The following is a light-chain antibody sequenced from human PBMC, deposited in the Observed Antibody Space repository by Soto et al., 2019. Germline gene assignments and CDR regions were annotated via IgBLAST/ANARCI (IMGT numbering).Light chain of an antibody. CDR3: QEYSKWPSRT. CDR2: GAS. V-gene: IGKV3-15*01. CDR1: QSFNVN. J-gene: IGKJ1*01. Sequence: EIVLTQSPTTLSVSPGERATLSCRASQSFNVNLAWYQQEPCPAPRFLILGASTRANGIPDRFSGSGSGTEFTLTISSLQSEDFAVYYCQEYSKWPSRTFGPGTKV.